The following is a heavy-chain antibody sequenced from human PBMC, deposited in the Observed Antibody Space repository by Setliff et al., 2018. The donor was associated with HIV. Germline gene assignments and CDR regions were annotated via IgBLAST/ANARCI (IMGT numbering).Heavy chain of an antibody. CDR3: ARAPPGIQNDAFDV. CDR2: LSPSGTT. J-gene: IGHJ3*01. Sequence: TSETLSLTCTVYGGSFSNYYTNWIRQPPGKGLEWIGELSPSGTTRSNPSLQSRVTISLDTSNNQFSLKLTSVTAADTAMYYCARAPPGIQNDAFDVWGQGTMVTVSS. V-gene: IGHV4-34*01. CDR1: GGSFSNYY.